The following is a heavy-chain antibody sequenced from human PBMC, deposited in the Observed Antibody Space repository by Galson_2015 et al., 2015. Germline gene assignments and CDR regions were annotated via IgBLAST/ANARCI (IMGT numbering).Heavy chain of an antibody. Sequence: SLRLSCAASGFTFSSYAMHWVRQAPGKGLEWVAVISYDGSNKYYADSVKGRFTISRDNSKNTLYLQMNSLRAEDTAVYYCARDFWSGYYSSPYYYYGMDVWGQGTTVTVSS. V-gene: IGHV3-30-3*01. CDR1: GFTFSSYA. CDR2: ISYDGSNK. J-gene: IGHJ6*02. D-gene: IGHD3-3*01. CDR3: ARDFWSGYYSSPYYYYGMDV.